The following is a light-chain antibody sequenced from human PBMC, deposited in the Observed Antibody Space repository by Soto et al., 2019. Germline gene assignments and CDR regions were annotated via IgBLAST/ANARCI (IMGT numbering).Light chain of an antibody. V-gene: IGLV2-14*01. CDR2: EVS. CDR1: SSDVGGYNY. Sequence: QSVLTQPASVSGSPGQSITISCTGTSSDVGGYNYVSWYQQHPGKAPKLMIYEVSNRPSGVSNRFSGSKSGNTASLTISGLQAEDDADYYCSSYTSSSTLVFGGGTKLTGL. J-gene: IGLJ2*01. CDR3: SSYTSSSTLV.